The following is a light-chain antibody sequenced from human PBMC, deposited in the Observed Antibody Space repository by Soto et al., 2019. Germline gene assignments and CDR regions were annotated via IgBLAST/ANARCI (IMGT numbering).Light chain of an antibody. Sequence: DIQMTQSPSTLSASVGDRVTITCRASQSISVWLAWFQQKPGNAPKLLIYKASTLESGVPSRFSGIGSGTEFTITNSSLQHDDSATYYCQQYNNRWTFGQGPKVEI. CDR2: KAS. CDR3: QQYNNRWT. J-gene: IGKJ1*01. CDR1: QSISVW. V-gene: IGKV1-5*03.